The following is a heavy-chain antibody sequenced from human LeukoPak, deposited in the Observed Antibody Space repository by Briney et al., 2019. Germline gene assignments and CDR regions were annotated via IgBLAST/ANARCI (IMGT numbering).Heavy chain of an antibody. J-gene: IGHJ4*02. V-gene: IGHV4-59*01. Sequence: SETLSLTCSVSGGFISNYYWSWIRQPPGKGLEWIGYLYYSGDTNYNPSLKSRVTISVDTSKNQFSLSLSSVTAADTAVYYCASSHPLGSNNDYYTPFDYWGLGTLVTVSS. CDR2: LYYSGDT. D-gene: IGHD3-3*01. CDR1: GGFISNYY. CDR3: ASSHPLGSNNDYYTPFDY.